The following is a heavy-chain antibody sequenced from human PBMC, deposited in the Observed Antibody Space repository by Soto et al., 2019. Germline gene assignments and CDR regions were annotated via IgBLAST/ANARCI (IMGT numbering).Heavy chain of an antibody. D-gene: IGHD4-17*01. J-gene: IGHJ5*02. CDR2: INPSGGSK. Sequence: ASVKVSCKAPGYTFTSYYMHWVRQAPGQGLEWMGIINPSGGSKSYAQKFQGRVTMTRDTSTSTVYMELSSLRSEDTAVYYCARGDYGDYGSFDPWGQGTLVPVSS. CDR3: ARGDYGDYGSFDP. V-gene: IGHV1-46*01. CDR1: GYTFTSYY.